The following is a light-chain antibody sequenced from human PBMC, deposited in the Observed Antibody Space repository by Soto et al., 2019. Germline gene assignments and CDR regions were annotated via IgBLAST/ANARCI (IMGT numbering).Light chain of an antibody. CDR3: QQRSNWPPFT. Sequence: EIVLTQSPATLSLSPGERATLSCRASQTVSFYLAWYQQKPGQAPRLLIYDAYKRATGTPARFSGSGSGTDFTLTISSLEPEDFAVYYCQQRSNWPPFTFGPGTKVDIK. CDR2: DAY. CDR1: QTVSFY. V-gene: IGKV3-11*01. J-gene: IGKJ3*01.